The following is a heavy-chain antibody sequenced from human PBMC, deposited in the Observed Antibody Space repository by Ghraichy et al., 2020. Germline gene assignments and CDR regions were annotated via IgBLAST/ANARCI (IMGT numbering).Heavy chain of an antibody. J-gene: IGHJ2*01. CDR3: ATGRARGYIVGATTGYFDL. CDR2: FDPEDGET. CDR1: GYTLTELS. Sequence: ASVKVSCKVSGYTLTELSMHWVRQAPGKGLEWMGGFDPEDGETIYAQKFQGRVTMTEDTSTDTAYMELSSLRSEDTAVYYCATGRARGYIVGATTGYFDLWGRGTGLTVSS. D-gene: IGHD1-26*01. V-gene: IGHV1-24*01.